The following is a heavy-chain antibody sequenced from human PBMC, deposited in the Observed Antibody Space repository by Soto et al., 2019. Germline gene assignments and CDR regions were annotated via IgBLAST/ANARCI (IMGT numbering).Heavy chain of an antibody. J-gene: IGHJ4*02. V-gene: IGHV1-2*02. CDR3: VTGDHLVR. CDR1: GYTFTGYY. D-gene: IGHD6-6*01. CDR2: INPKTGDT. Sequence: RASVKVSCKTSGYTFTGYYLNWVRQAPGRGLEWVGWINPKTGDTNNAQKFQGRVTMTTDTSISTGYMELSGLKSDDTAVYYCVTGDHLVRWGQGTRVTVPQ.